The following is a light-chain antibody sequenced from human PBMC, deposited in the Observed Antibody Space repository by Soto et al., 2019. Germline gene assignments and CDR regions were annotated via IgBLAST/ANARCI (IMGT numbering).Light chain of an antibody. CDR1: HDVRSW. V-gene: IGKV1-12*02. CDR2: GAS. CDR3: QQANGDPWT. Sequence: DIQMNQSPSSVSASVGDRVTISCRASHDVRSWLAWYQQKPGKAPNLLIYGASTLQSGVPSRFSGSGSGTDFTLPISSLQPEDFATYYCQQANGDPWTFGQGTKVEIK. J-gene: IGKJ1*01.